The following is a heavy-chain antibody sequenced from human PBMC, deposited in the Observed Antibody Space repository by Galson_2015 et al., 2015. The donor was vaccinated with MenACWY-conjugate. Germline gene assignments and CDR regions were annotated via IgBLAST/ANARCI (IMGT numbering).Heavy chain of an antibody. Sequence: ETLSLTCPVSRGSISTYYWSWIRQPPGKGLEWIGHIYYSGSSNYNPSLKSRVTMSVDTSKNQISLHLRSVTAADTAVYFYASNYTSPTSEAVDVWGQGTTVIISS. V-gene: IGHV4-59*01. J-gene: IGHJ3*01. CDR2: IYYSGSS. CDR1: RGSISTYY. CDR3: ASNYTSPTSEAVDV. D-gene: IGHD3-3*01.